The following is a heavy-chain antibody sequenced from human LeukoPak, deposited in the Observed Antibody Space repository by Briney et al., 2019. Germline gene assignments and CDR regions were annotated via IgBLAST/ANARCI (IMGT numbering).Heavy chain of an antibody. CDR3: ASGFSDFDY. CDR2: IKQDGSEK. CDR1: GFTFSDYY. V-gene: IGHV3-7*01. J-gene: IGHJ4*02. Sequence: GGSLRLSCAASGFTFSDYYMSWVRQAPGKGLEWVANIKQDGSEKYYVDSVKGRFTISRDNAKNSLYLQMNSLRAEDTAVYYCASGFSDFDYWGQGTLVTVSS. D-gene: IGHD3-3*02.